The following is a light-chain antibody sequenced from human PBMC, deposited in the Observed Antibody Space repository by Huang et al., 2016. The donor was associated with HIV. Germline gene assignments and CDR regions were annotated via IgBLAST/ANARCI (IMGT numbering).Light chain of an antibody. CDR1: QSVGNY. V-gene: IGKV3-11*01. CDR2: DTS. Sequence: IVLTQSPATLAWYPGERVTLSCRASQSVGNYIAWYQQHPGQSPKLLIYDTSNRATGTPVSFSGSGSGTDFTLTISSLESEDFAVYYCQQRSSGVTFGGGTKVQVK. CDR3: QQRSSGVT. J-gene: IGKJ4*01.